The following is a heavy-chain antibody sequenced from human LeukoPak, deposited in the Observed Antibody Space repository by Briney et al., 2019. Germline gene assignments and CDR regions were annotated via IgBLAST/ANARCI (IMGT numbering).Heavy chain of an antibody. CDR3: AKESSGWYGED. CDR2: ISYDGSNK. J-gene: IGHJ3*01. V-gene: IGHV3-30*18. CDR1: GFTFSSYG. D-gene: IGHD6-19*01. Sequence: PGRSLRLSCAASGFTFSSYGMHWVRQAPGKGLEWVAVISYDGSNKYYADSVKGRFTISRDNSKNTLYLQMNSLRAEDTAVYYCAKESSGWYGEDWGQGTMVTVSS.